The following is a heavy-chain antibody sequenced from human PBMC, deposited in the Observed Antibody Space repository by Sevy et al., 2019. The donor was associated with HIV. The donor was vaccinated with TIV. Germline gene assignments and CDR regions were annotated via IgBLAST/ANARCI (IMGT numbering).Heavy chain of an antibody. CDR1: GFTFNIYS. CDR2: ISSTGNTI. V-gene: IGHV3-21*01. Sequence: GGSLRLSCATSGFTFNIYSMNWVRQAPGKGLEWVSSISSTGNTIYYADSVRGQFTVSRDNAENSLYLQMDSLRAEDTAVYYCARFYDYWGQGTLVTVSS. J-gene: IGHJ4*02. CDR3: ARFYDY.